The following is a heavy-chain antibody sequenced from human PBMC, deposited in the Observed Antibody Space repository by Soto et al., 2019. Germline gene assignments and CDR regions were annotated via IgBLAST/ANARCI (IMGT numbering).Heavy chain of an antibody. J-gene: IGHJ4*02. D-gene: IGHD6-19*01. CDR3: ANSPLSSGGHGGYFDY. V-gene: IGHV6-1*01. Sequence: SQTLSLTCAISGDSVSSNSAAWNWIRQSPSRGLEWLGRTYYRSKWYNDYAVSVKSRITINPDTSKNQFSLQLNSVTPEDTAVYYCANSPLSSGGHGGYFDYWGQGTLVTVSS. CDR2: TYYRSKWYN. CDR1: GDSVSSNSAA.